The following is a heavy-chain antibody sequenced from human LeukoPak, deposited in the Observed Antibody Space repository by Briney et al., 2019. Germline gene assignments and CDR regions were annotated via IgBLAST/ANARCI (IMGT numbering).Heavy chain of an antibody. J-gene: IGHJ6*02. D-gene: IGHD6-19*01. CDR2: ITSTGNTI. CDR3: ARGGPSSSGWFGDYYYGMDV. Sequence: GGSLRLSCAASGFTFSDYYMSWIRQAPGKGLEWISYITSTGNTIYYADSVKGRFTISRDNAKNSLYLQMNSLRAEDTAVYYCARGGPSSSGWFGDYYYGMDVWGQGTTVTVSS. CDR1: GFTFSDYY. V-gene: IGHV3-11*01.